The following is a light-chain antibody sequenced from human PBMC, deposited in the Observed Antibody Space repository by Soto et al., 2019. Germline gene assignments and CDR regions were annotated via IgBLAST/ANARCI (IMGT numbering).Light chain of an antibody. Sequence: ELVLTHSPATLSLSPGKRATLSCRASQNISSYLIWYQQKPGQAPMLLIDGASSRATGIPARFSGSGSGTEFTLTISSLQSEDFAVYYCQHYNNWPPWTFGQGTKVDNK. CDR2: GAS. CDR3: QHYNNWPPWT. J-gene: IGKJ1*01. CDR1: QNISSY. V-gene: IGKV3-15*01.